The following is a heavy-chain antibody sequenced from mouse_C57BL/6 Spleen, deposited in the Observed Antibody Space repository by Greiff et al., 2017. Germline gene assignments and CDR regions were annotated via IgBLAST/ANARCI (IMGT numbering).Heavy chain of an antibody. V-gene: IGHV1-64*01. D-gene: IGHD2-3*01. CDR2: IHPTSGST. CDR3: ASEGDGYPYFDY. CDR1: GYTFTSYW. Sequence: VQLQQPGAELVKPGASVKLSCKASGYTFTSYWMHWVKQRPGQGLEWIGMIHPTSGSTNYNEKFKSKATLTVDQSSSTAYMQLSSLTSEDSAVYDCASEGDGYPYFDYWGQGTTLTVSS. J-gene: IGHJ2*01.